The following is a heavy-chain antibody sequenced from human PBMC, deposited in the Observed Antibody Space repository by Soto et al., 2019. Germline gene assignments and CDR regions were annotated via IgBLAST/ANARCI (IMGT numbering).Heavy chain of an antibody. V-gene: IGHV3-23*01. CDR3: AKDLGVYSSGWHAGVFDY. Sequence: EVHLLESGGGLVQPGGSLRLSCAASGFTFSNYAMNWVRQAPGKGLEWVSVISGSGGSTYYAGSVKGRFTISRDNSKNTLYLQMNSLRAEDTAVYYCAKDLGVYSSGWHAGVFDYWGQGTLVTVSS. D-gene: IGHD6-19*01. CDR2: ISGSGGST. CDR1: GFTFSNYA. J-gene: IGHJ4*02.